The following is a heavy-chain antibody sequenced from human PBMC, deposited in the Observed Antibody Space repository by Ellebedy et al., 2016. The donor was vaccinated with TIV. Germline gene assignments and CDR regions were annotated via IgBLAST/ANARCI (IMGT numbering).Heavy chain of an antibody. D-gene: IGHD4-17*01. CDR1: GYSYTSYW. CDR2: IYPGDSDT. V-gene: IGHV5-51*01. J-gene: IGHJ6*02. Sequence: GESLKISCKGSGYSYTSYWIAWVRQMPGKGLEWMGIIYPGDSDTRYSPSFQGLVTISVDKSISTAYLQWSSLKASDTAMYYCARVDDYGDFRDLYYGMDVWGQGTTVTVSS. CDR3: ARVDDYGDFRDLYYGMDV.